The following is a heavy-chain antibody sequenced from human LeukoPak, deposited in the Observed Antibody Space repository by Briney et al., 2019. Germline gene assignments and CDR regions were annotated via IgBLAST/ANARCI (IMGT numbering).Heavy chain of an antibody. CDR3: GRFWATDVVVPAAIGGYGMDV. V-gene: IGHV3-7*03. D-gene: IGHD2-2*02. J-gene: IGHJ6*02. CDR2: IKQDGSEK. Sequence: PGGSLRLSCAASGFTFSSYWMSWVRQAPGKGLEWVANIKQDGSEKYYVDSVKGRFTISRDNAKNSLYLQMNSLRAEDTAVYYCGRFWATDVVVPAAIGGYGMDVWGQGTTVTVSS. CDR1: GFTFSSYW.